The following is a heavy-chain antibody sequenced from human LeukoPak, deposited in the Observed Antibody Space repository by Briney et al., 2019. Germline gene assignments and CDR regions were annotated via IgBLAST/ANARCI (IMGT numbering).Heavy chain of an antibody. CDR1: GFTFSSYW. J-gene: IGHJ3*02. D-gene: IGHD5-18*01. V-gene: IGHV3-7*01. CDR3: ARDVDTAMVVDAFDI. Sequence: GGSLRLSCAASGFTFSSYWMSWVRQAPGEGLEWVANIKQDGSEKYYVDSVKGRFTISRDNAKNSLYLQMNSLRAEDTAVYYCARDVDTAMVVDAFDIWGQGTMVTVSS. CDR2: IKQDGSEK.